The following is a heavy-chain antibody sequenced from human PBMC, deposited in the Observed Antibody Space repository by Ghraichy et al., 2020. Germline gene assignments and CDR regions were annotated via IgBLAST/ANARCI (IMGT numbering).Heavy chain of an antibody. CDR3: ARAPPMYSSSSLYYHYGMDV. V-gene: IGHV4-59*01. CDR2: IYYSGST. D-gene: IGHD6-6*01. Sequence: SETLSLTCTVSGGSISNYYWSWIRQPPGKGLEWIGYIYYSGSTNYNPSLKSRVTISLDTSKNQFSLKLSSVTAADTAVYYCARAPPMYSSSSLYYHYGMDVWGQGTTVTVSS. J-gene: IGHJ6*02. CDR1: GGSISNYY.